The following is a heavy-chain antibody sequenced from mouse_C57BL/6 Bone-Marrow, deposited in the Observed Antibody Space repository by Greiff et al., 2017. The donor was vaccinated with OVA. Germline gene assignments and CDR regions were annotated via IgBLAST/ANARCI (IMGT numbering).Heavy chain of an antibody. Sequence: LVESGAELARPGASVKLSCKASGYTFTSYGISWVKQRTGQGLEWIGEIYPRSGNTYYNEKFKGKATLTADKSSSTAYMELRSLTSEDSAVYFCARSDSSGYVLFAYWGQGTLVTVSA. CDR3: ARSDSSGYVLFAY. CDR1: GYTFTSYG. V-gene: IGHV1-81*01. J-gene: IGHJ3*01. CDR2: IYPRSGNT. D-gene: IGHD3-2*02.